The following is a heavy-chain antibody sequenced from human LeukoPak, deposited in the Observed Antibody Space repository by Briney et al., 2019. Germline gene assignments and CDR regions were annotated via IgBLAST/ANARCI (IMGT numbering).Heavy chain of an antibody. V-gene: IGHV4-59*01. CDR3: AREVGYCSGGSCYSYFDY. CDR1: VGSISTYY. D-gene: IGHD2-15*01. CDR2: FYYSEST. Sequence: SETLSLTCTVSVGSISTYYWSWIRQPPGKGLEWIAYFYYSESTNHNPSENTRYNPSLKSRVTLSIDTSKNQFSLKLSSVTAADTAVYYCAREVGYCSGGSCYSYFDYWGQGTLVTVSS. J-gene: IGHJ4*02.